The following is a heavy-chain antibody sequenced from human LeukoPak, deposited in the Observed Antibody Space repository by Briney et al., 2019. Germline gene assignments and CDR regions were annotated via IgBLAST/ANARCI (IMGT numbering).Heavy chain of an antibody. CDR2: IYSGGST. CDR1: GFTVSSNY. D-gene: IGHD2-15*01. V-gene: IGHV3-53*01. J-gene: IGHJ4*02. CDR3: AREAVVVAATLAYYFDY. Sequence: GGSLRLSCAASGFTVSSNYMSWVRQAPGKGLEWVSVIYSGGSTYYADSVKGRFTISRDNAKNSLYLQMNSLRAEDTAVYYCAREAVVVAATLAYYFDYCGQGTLVPVSS.